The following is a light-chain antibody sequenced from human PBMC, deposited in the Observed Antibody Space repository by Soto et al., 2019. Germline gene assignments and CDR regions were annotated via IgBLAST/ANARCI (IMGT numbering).Light chain of an antibody. CDR2: KAS. Sequence: DIQMTQSPSSVSASVGDRVTITCRASQSISSWLAWYQQKPGKAPKLLIYKASNLASGVPSRFSGSGSGTEFTLTISSLQPDDSATYYCQQYMWTFGQGTKVDIK. J-gene: IGKJ1*01. V-gene: IGKV1-5*03. CDR3: QQYMWT. CDR1: QSISSW.